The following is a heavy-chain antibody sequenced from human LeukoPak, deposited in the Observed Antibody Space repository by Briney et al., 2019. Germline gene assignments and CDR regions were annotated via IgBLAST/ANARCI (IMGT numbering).Heavy chain of an antibody. CDR1: GLTVSNSH. CDR3: ARLYNYGFSY. Sequence: PGGSLRLSCAASGLTVSNSHMSWVRQAPGKGLEWVSVIYSGVTMYYADSVKGRFTISRDNSKNTLHLQMNSLRAEDTAVYYCARLYNYGFSYWGQGTLDTVSS. V-gene: IGHV3-53*01. J-gene: IGHJ4*02. CDR2: IYSGVTM. D-gene: IGHD5-18*01.